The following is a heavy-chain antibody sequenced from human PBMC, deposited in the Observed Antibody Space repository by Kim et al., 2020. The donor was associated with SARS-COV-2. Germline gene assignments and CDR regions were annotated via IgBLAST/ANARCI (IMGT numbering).Heavy chain of an antibody. V-gene: IGHV3-74*01. CDR2: DETST. J-gene: IGHJ4*02. D-gene: IGHD3-10*01. CDR3: FRGGVDF. Sequence: DETSTYYPDSVKGRFANSRDNSKNTLYLQMDSLRTEDTAVYYCFRGGVDFWGQGTLVTVSS.